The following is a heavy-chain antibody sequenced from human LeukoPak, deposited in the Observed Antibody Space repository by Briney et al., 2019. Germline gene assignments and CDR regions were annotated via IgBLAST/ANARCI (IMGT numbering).Heavy chain of an antibody. CDR3: ATDPGEIVPAAKGPRGDYCYGMDV. J-gene: IGHJ6*02. Sequence: ASVKVSCKVSGYTLTELSMHWVRQAPRKGLEWMGGFDPEDGETIYAQKFQGRVTMTEDTSTDTAYMELNSLRSDDTAVYYCATDPGEIVPAAKGPRGDYCYGMDVWGQGTTVTVSS. D-gene: IGHD2-2*01. CDR2: FDPEDGET. V-gene: IGHV1-24*01. CDR1: GYTLTELS.